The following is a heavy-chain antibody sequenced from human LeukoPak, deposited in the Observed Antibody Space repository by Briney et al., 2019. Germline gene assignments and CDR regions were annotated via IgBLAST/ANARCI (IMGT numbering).Heavy chain of an antibody. CDR2: IYSTGST. Sequence: SETLSLTCTVSGGPISSYYWSWIRQPAGKGLEWIGRIYSTGSTNYNPSLKSRVTISVDTSKNQFSLKLSSVTAADTAVYYCRSYGYLDYYYYMDVWGKGTTVTVSS. CDR3: RSYGYLDYYYYMDV. V-gene: IGHV4-4*07. CDR1: GGPISSYY. J-gene: IGHJ6*03. D-gene: IGHD5-18*01.